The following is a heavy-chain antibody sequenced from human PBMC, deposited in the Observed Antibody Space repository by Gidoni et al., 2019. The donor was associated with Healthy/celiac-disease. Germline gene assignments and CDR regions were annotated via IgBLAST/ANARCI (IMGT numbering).Heavy chain of an antibody. CDR3: ARDWWGSTFVY. V-gene: IGHV3-48*04. CDR2: ISSSISTI. CDR1: GFTFSSYS. J-gene: IGHJ4*02. Sequence: EVQLVESGGGLVQPGGSLRLSCAASGFTFSSYSMNWVRQAPGKGLEWVSYISSSISTIYYADSVKGRFTISRDNAKNSLYLQMNSLRAEDTAVYYCARDWWGSTFVYWGQGTLVTVSS. D-gene: IGHD2-15*01.